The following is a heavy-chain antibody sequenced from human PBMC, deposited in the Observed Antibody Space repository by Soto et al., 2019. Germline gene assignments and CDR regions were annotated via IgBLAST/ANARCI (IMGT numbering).Heavy chain of an antibody. CDR1: GGSINSYY. CDR2: IYSTGSTS. V-gene: IGHV4-59*01. CDR3: ARVLGDILTGYWFDP. D-gene: IGHD3-9*01. Sequence: SETLSLTCTVSGGSINSYYWSWIRQPPGKGLEWIGYIYSTGSTSNYNPSLKSRVTISVDTSKNQFSLKMSSVTAADTAVYYCARVLGDILTGYWFDPWGQGTLVTVSS. J-gene: IGHJ5*02.